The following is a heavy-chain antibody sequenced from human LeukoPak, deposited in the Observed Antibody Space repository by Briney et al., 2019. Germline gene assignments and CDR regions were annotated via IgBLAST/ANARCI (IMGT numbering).Heavy chain of an antibody. CDR1: GFTFSNYY. V-gene: IGHV3-74*01. Sequence: QPGGSLRLSCAASGFTFSNYYMQWVRQAPGEGLVWVSHINTDGSSTTYADSVKGRFTISRDNGKNTLYLQMNSLRPEDTAVYYCAKDVLWFGAGLDYFDYWGQGTLVTVSS. J-gene: IGHJ4*02. CDR2: INTDGSST. CDR3: AKDVLWFGAGLDYFDY. D-gene: IGHD3-10*01.